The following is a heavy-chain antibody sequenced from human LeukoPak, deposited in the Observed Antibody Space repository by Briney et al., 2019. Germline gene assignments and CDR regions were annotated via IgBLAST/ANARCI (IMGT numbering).Heavy chain of an antibody. CDR3: ASDRSNVVDY. CDR2: ISSSGNTI. Sequence: PGGSLRLSCAASAFTFSSYEMNWVRQAPGKGLEWVSYISSSGNTIYYADSGKGRFTISRDNAKNSLYLQMNSLRAEDTAVYYCASDRSNVVDYWGQGTLVTVSS. CDR1: AFTFSSYE. J-gene: IGHJ4*02. D-gene: IGHD2-15*01. V-gene: IGHV3-48*03.